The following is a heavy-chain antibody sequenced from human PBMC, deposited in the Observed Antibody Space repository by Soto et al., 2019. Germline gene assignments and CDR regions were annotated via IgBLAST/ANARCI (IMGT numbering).Heavy chain of an antibody. Sequence: QVQLVQSGAEVKKPGASVKVSCKASGYTFTSYGISWVRQAPGQGLEWMGWISAYNGNTNYAQKLQGRVTMTTDTSTNTAYQELRSLRSDEQAVDYCGIHYGYRVNWGDWGQGTLVTVSS. CDR1: GYTFTSYG. V-gene: IGHV1-18*01. D-gene: IGHD7-27*01. CDR3: GIHYGYRVNWGD. CDR2: ISAYNGNT. J-gene: IGHJ4*02.